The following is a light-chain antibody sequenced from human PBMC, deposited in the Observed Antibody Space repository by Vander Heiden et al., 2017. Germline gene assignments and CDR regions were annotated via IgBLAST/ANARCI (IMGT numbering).Light chain of an antibody. Sequence: DIQMTQSPSSLSASVGDRVTITCRASQSISSYLNWYQQKPGKAPKLLIYAASSLQIGVPSRFSGSGSGTDFTLTISRLQPEDFATYYCQQSDSTPRTFGQGTKLEIK. J-gene: IGKJ2*01. CDR1: QSISSY. V-gene: IGKV1-39*01. CDR3: QQSDSTPRT. CDR2: AAS.